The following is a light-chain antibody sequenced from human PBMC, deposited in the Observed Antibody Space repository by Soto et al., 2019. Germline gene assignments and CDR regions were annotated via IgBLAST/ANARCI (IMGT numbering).Light chain of an antibody. J-gene: IGLJ1*01. Sequence: QSVLTQPASVSGSPGQSITISCTGTSSDVGSYNLVSWYQQHPGKAPKLMIYEVSKRPSGVSNRFSGSKSGNTASLTISGLQAEDEADYYCCSYAGSSTPYGVFVTGTKVTVL. CDR3: CSYAGSSTPYGV. CDR2: EVS. V-gene: IGLV2-23*02. CDR1: SSDVGSYNL.